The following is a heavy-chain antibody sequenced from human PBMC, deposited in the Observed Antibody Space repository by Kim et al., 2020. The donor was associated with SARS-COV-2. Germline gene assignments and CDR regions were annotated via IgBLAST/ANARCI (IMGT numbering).Heavy chain of an antibody. J-gene: IGHJ4*02. D-gene: IGHD3-3*02. CDR2: TT. Sequence: TTYYGSSVKGRFTISTDNSKNTLYLQMNGLRADDTAVYYCAKSFSTTYFDSWGQGTLVTVSS. V-gene: IGHV3-23*05. CDR3: AKSFSTTYFDS.